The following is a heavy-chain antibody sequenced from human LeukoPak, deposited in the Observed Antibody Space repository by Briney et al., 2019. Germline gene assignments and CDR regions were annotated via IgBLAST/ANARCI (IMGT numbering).Heavy chain of an antibody. CDR3: VRDGEGVAISVNYWFDP. Sequence: SVKVSCKASGGTFSKYTISWVRQSPGQGLEWMGGITPLFGTASYAQKFQGRVTITADESASTAYMELRGLRSEDMAVYYCVRDGEGVAISVNYWFDPWGQGTLVTVSS. CDR1: GGTFSKYT. D-gene: IGHD3-10*01. J-gene: IGHJ5*02. V-gene: IGHV1-69*13. CDR2: ITPLFGTA.